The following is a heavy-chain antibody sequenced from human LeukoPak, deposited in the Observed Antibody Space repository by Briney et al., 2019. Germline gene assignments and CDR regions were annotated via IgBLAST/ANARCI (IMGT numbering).Heavy chain of an antibody. CDR1: GFTFSSYS. Sequence: GGSLRLSCAASGFTFSSYSMNWVRQAPGKGLEWVSSISSSSSYIYYADSVKGRFTISRDNAKNSLYLQMNSLRAEDTAVYYCARARHYGSGSFFDYWGREPWSPSPQ. CDR2: ISSSSSYI. V-gene: IGHV3-21*01. D-gene: IGHD3-10*01. CDR3: ARARHYGSGSFFDY. J-gene: IGHJ4*02.